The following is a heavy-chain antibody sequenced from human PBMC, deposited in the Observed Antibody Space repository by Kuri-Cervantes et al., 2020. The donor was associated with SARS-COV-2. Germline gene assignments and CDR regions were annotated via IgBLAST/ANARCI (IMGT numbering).Heavy chain of an antibody. J-gene: IGHJ6*03. Sequence: ESLKISCTVSGGSISSSSYYWGWIRQPPGKELEWIGSIYYSGSTYYNPSLKSRVTISVDTSKNQFSLKLSSVTAADTALYYCARVSINHYYVRSGYYLDVWGKGTTVTVSS. CDR1: GGSISSSSYY. D-gene: IGHD3-22*01. CDR2: IYYSGST. CDR3: ARVSINHYYVRSGYYLDV. V-gene: IGHV4-39*01.